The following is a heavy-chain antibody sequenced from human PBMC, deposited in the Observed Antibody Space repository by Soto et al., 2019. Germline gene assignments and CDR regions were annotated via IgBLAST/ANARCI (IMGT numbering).Heavy chain of an antibody. CDR3: ANDFLRLHVSGGAFDI. Sequence: EVQLVESGGGLVQPGRSLRLSCAASGFTFDDYAMHWVRQAPGKGLEWVSGISWNSGSIGYADSVKGRFTISRDNAKNSLYLQMNSLRAEDTALYYCANDFLRLHVSGGAFDIWGQGTMVTVSS. CDR1: GFTFDDYA. D-gene: IGHD4-17*01. J-gene: IGHJ3*02. V-gene: IGHV3-9*01. CDR2: ISWNSGSI.